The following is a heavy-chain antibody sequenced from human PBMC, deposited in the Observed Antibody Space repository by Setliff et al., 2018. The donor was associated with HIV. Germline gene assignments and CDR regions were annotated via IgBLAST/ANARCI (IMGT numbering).Heavy chain of an antibody. CDR3: ARAITGDSHFDI. J-gene: IGHJ3*02. V-gene: IGHV4-31*01. CDR1: GGSISSGGYY. Sequence: PSETLSLTCTVSGGSISSGGYYWSWIRQHPGKGLEWIGYIYDSGSTYYNPSLKSLVTISVDTSKNQFSLKLSSVTAADTAVYYCARAITGDSHFDIWGQGTMVTVSS. D-gene: IGHD7-27*01. CDR2: IYDSGST.